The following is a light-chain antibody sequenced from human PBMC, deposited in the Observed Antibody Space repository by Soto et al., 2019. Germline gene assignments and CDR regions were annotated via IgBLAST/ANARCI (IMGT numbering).Light chain of an antibody. CDR3: SSYTSSSTGV. J-gene: IGLJ1*01. V-gene: IGLV2-14*03. Sequence: QSALTQPASVSGSPGQSITISCTGTSSDVGGYNYVSWYQQHPGKAPKLMIYDVTNRPSGVSNRFSGSKSGNTASLTISRLQADDDADYYCSSYTSSSTGVFVTGTKLTVL. CDR1: SSDVGGYNY. CDR2: DVT.